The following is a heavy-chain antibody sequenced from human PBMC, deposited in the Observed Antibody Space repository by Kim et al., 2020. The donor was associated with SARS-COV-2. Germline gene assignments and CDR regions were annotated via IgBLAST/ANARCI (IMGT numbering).Heavy chain of an antibody. Sequence: SETLSLTCTVSGGSVSSGNYYWSWIRQPPGKGLEWIGFISYSENTNYNSSLKSRATISVDTSKNQLSLKLTSVTAADTAVYYCARDPAATPRSYYYGMDVWGQGTTVTVSS. CDR3: ARDPAATPRSYYYGMDV. D-gene: IGHD6-13*01. V-gene: IGHV4-61*01. CDR1: GGSVSSGNYY. J-gene: IGHJ6*02. CDR2: ISYSENT.